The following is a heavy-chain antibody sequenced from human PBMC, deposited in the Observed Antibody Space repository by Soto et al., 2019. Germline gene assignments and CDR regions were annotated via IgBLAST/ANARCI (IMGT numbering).Heavy chain of an antibody. CDR2: IWYDGSNK. D-gene: IGHD2-2*01. CDR3: ARDSPGYCSSTSCYAGGFDY. CDR1: GFTFSSYG. Sequence: GGSLGLSCAASGFTFSSYGMHWVRQAPGKGLEWVAVIWYDGSNKYYADSVKGRFTISRDNSKNTLYLQMNSLRAEDTAVYYCARDSPGYCSSTSCYAGGFDYWGQGTLVTVSS. J-gene: IGHJ4*02. V-gene: IGHV3-33*01.